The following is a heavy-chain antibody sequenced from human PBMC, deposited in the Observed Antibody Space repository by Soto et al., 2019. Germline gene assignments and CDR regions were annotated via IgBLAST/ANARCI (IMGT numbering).Heavy chain of an antibody. J-gene: IGHJ4*02. CDR3: ATMNGYFEY. CDR2: ITATGDRT. V-gene: IGHV3-23*01. Sequence: GGSLRLSCADSGFRLSSYSRSWVRQTPGKGLECVAAITATGDRTYYADSVTGRFTISRDNSKKTHYLQMTSLRAEDTAMYYCATMNGYFEYWGQGTPVTVYS. CDR1: GFRLSSYS. D-gene: IGHD3-22*01.